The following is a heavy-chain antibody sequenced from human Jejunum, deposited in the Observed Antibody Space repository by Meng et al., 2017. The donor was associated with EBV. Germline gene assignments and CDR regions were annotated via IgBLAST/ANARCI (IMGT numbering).Heavy chain of an antibody. CDR3: AHFYDSSGYTDS. CDR2: IYWDDDQ. CDR1: GFSLSTIGVG. V-gene: IGHV2-5*02. J-gene: IGHJ5*01. D-gene: IGHD3-22*01. Sequence: ITLQESFTLLVKPQQPPRVTCIFPGFSLSTIGVGVSSIRQPPGKALEWLALIYWDDDQRFSPSLRSRLTITKDTSKNQVVLTMTNMDPADTGTYFCAHFYDSSGYTDSWGQGTLVTVSS.